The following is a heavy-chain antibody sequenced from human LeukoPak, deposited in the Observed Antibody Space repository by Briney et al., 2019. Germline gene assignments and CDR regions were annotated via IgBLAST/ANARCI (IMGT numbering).Heavy chain of an antibody. CDR3: AKEIYCTATSCQGNDAFDL. CDR2: IRYDATTI. CDR1: GLTFSNFG. J-gene: IGHJ3*01. Sequence: GGSLRLSCTASGLTFSNFGMHWVRQAPGKGLEWVTFIRYDATTIYYLDSVKGRFTVSRDNSKNAVYLQMNSPKVEDTAVYYCAKEIYCTATSCQGNDAFDLWGQGTVVTVSS. V-gene: IGHV3-30*02. D-gene: IGHD2-8*02.